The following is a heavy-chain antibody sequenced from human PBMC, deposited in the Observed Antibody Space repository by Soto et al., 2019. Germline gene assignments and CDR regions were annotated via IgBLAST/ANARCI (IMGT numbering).Heavy chain of an antibody. CDR2: ISAYSGNT. J-gene: IGHJ5*02. D-gene: IGHD3-3*01. CDR3: ARCARVTPIGECWFDA. V-gene: IGHV1-18*01. CDR1: GYPFIDYG. Sequence: QAQLVQSGAELKKPGASVKVSCKTSGYPFIDYGITWVRQAPGQGLEWMGWISAYSGNTLYAQKLQDRVIMTIDTTTDTAHMELRSLRSDDTALYSWARCARVTPIGECWFDAWGQGTLVTVSS.